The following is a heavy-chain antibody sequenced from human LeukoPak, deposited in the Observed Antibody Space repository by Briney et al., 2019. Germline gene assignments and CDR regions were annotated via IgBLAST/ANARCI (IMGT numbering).Heavy chain of an antibody. J-gene: IGHJ3*02. CDR3: AIEVNEPASTDAFDI. CDR1: GDPISSDNYP. D-gene: IGHD2-15*01. V-gene: IGHV4-31*03. CDR2: IYHSGSA. Sequence: PSQTLSLTCTVSGDPISSDNYPWRRIRQHPGKVLVSLGYIYHSGSAYYNPSLTDRLSTSVDASKNQFSLKLISVIAADTAVYYCAIEVNEPASTDAFDIGGQGTMVTVSA.